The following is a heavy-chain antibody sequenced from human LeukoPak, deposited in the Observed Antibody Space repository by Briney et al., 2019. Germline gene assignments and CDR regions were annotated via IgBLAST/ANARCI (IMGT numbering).Heavy chain of an antibody. Sequence: ASVSVSCKVSGYTLTELSMHWVRQAPGKGREWMGGFDPEDGETIYAQKFQGRVTMTEDTSTDTAYMELSSLRSEDTAVYYCATWVPIQGPMVRGVYFDYWGQGTLVTVSS. CDR3: ATWVPIQGPMVRGVYFDY. CDR2: FDPEDGET. J-gene: IGHJ4*02. CDR1: GYTLTELS. V-gene: IGHV1-24*01. D-gene: IGHD3-10*01.